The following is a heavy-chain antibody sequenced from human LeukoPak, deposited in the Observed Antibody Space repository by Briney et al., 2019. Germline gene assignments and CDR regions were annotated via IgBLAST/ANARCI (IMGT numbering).Heavy chain of an antibody. D-gene: IGHD5-18*01. CDR3: AKAVWTQLWSLHY. CDR1: GFTFSSYA. J-gene: IGHJ4*02. Sequence: PGGSLRLSCAASGFTFSSYAMSWVRQAPGKGLEWVSAISGSGGSTYYADSVKGRFTIPRDNSKNTLYLQMNSLTTEDTAVYHCAKAVWTQLWSLHYWGQGALVTVFS. CDR2: ISGSGGST. V-gene: IGHV3-23*01.